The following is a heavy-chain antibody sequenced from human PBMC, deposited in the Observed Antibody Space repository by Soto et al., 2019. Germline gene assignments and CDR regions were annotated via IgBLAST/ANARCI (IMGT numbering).Heavy chain of an antibody. CDR1: GGTFSSYA. V-gene: IGHV1-69*01. CDR3: ARVTPLNWGYNWFDP. Sequence: QVQLVQSGAEVKKPGSSVKVSCKASGGTFSSYAISWVRQAPGQGLEGMGGIIPIFGTANYAQKFQGRVTITVDESTSTAYMELSSLRSEDTAVYYCARVTPLNWGYNWFDPWGQGTLVTVSS. J-gene: IGHJ5*02. CDR2: IIPIFGTA. D-gene: IGHD7-27*01.